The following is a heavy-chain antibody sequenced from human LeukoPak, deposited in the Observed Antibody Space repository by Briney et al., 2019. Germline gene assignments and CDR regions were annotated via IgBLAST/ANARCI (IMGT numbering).Heavy chain of an antibody. V-gene: IGHV4-34*01. CDR3: ATRGDYSDTSGNSYDALDI. Sequence: TSETLSLTCAVSGGSFSAFFWRWIRQPPGKGLEWIGDVGHSGSADYNPSLKSRVTVSADPSKTQFSLKLTSVTAADTAVYYCATRGDYSDTSGNSYDALDIWGQGTMVTVSS. CDR2: VGHSGSA. CDR1: GGSFSAFF. J-gene: IGHJ3*02. D-gene: IGHD3-22*01.